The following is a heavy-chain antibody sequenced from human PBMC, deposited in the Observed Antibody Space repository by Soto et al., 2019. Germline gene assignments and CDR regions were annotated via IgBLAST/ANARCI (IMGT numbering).Heavy chain of an antibody. J-gene: IGHJ6*03. CDR1: GYTFTSYD. V-gene: IGHV1-8*01. CDR3: GRESRYDILTTGFNYYYCYMDV. D-gene: IGHD3-9*01. CDR2: MNPNSGNT. Sequence: ASVKVSCKASGYTFTSYDINWVRQATGQGLEWMGWMNPNSGNTGYAQKFQGRVTMTRNTSISTAYMELSSLRSEDTAVYYCGRESRYDILTTGFNYYYCYMDVWGKGSTVTVSS.